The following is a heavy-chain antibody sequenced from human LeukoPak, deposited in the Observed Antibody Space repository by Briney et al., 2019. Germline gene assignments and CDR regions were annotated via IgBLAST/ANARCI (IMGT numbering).Heavy chain of an antibody. D-gene: IGHD5-12*01. CDR2: ISSSGSTI. Sequence: GGSLRLSCAAAGFTFSDYYMSWIRQAPGKGLEWVSCISSSGSTIYYADSVKGRFTISRDNAKNSLYLQMNSLRAEDTAVYYCATGYSGYDSVGFDYWGQGTLVTVSS. V-gene: IGHV3-11*01. CDR3: ATGYSGYDSVGFDY. J-gene: IGHJ4*02. CDR1: GFTFSDYY.